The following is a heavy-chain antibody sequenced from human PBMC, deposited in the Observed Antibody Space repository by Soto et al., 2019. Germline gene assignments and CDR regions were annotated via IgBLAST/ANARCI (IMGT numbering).Heavy chain of an antibody. CDR1: GGSFSGYY. CDR3: ARGIAVAGTDGFYYYGMDV. J-gene: IGHJ6*02. CDR2: INHSGST. Sequence: SETLSLTCAVYGGSFSGYYWSWIRQPPGKGLEWIGEINHSGSTNYNPSLKSRVTISVGTSKNQFSLKLSSVTAADTAVYYCARGIAVAGTDGFYYYGMDVWGQGTTVTVS. D-gene: IGHD6-19*01. V-gene: IGHV4-34*01.